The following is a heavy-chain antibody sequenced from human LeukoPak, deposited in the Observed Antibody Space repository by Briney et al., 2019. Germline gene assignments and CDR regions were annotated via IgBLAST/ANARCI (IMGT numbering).Heavy chain of an antibody. V-gene: IGHV3-23*01. CDR3: AKDRDAYTPDY. CDR1: GFTFSSYA. CDR2: ISGSGGST. J-gene: IGHJ4*02. Sequence: GGSLRLSCAASGFTFSSYAMSWVRQAPGKGLEWVSAISGSGGSTYYADSGKGRFTISRDDSKNTLYLQMNRPTAEATAVYYCAKDRDAYTPDYWGQGTLVTVSS. D-gene: IGHD5-24*01.